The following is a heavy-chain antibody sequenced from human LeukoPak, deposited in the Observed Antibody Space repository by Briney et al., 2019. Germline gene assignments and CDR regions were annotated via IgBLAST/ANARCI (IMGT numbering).Heavy chain of an antibody. CDR2: ISSSSSYI. D-gene: IGHD3-16*01. CDR3: ASPLLGGMDV. V-gene: IGHV3-21*01. J-gene: IGHJ6*04. CDR1: GLTFSSYS. Sequence: GGSLRLSCAASGLTFSSYSMNWVRQAPGKGLEWVSSISSSSSYIYYADSVKGRFTISRDNAKNSLYLQMNSLRAEDTAVYYCASPLLGGMDVWGKGTTVTVSS.